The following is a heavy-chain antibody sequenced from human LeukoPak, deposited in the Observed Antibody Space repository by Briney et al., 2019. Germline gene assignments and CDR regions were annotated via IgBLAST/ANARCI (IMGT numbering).Heavy chain of an antibody. V-gene: IGHV5-51*01. CDR3: ARWGTVRRFVVDH. J-gene: IGHJ4*02. D-gene: IGHD3-16*01. Sequence: GESLKISCKGSGYTFTNYWIGWVRQMPGKGLEWMGIVYPGNSDTRYSPSFQGQVTISADTSISTANLQWSSLKASDTAMYYCARWGTVRRFVVDHWGQGTLVTVSS. CDR2: VYPGNSDT. CDR1: GYTFTNYW.